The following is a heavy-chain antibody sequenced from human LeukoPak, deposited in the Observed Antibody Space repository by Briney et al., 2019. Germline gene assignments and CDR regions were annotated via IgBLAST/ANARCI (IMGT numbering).Heavy chain of an antibody. CDR1: GYTFTGYY. Sequence: VASVKVSCKASGYTFTGYYMHWVRQAPGQGLEWMGWINPNSGGTNYAQKFQGRVTMTRDTSISTAYVELSRLRSDDTAVYYCARGGAYGDYRYYYYGMDVWGQGTTVIVS. CDR3: ARGGAYGDYRYYYYGMDV. D-gene: IGHD4-17*01. V-gene: IGHV1-2*02. CDR2: INPNSGGT. J-gene: IGHJ6*02.